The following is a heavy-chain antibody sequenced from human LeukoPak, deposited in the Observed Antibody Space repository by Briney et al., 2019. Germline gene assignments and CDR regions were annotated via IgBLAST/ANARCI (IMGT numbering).Heavy chain of an antibody. Sequence: SETLSLTCAVYGGSFSGYYWSWIRQPPGKGLEWIGEINHSGSTNYNPSLKSRVTISVDTSKNQFSLKLSSVTAADTAVYYCARDRLGGYSNYDWGYYGMDVWGQGTTVTVSS. D-gene: IGHD4-11*01. CDR2: INHSGST. CDR3: ARDRLGGYSNYDWGYYGMDV. V-gene: IGHV4-34*01. CDR1: GGSFSGYY. J-gene: IGHJ6*02.